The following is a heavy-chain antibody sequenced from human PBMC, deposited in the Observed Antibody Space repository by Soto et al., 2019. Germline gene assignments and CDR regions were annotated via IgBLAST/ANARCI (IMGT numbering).Heavy chain of an antibody. V-gene: IGHV4-59*01. CDR1: GGSISTYT. CDR2: ISYSGST. CDR3: ARDSKSDDAFDI. J-gene: IGHJ3*02. Sequence: QVQPQESGPGLVKPSETLSLTCTVSGGSISTYTWNWIRQSPGKGLEWIGYISYSGSTMYNPSLKSRVTISVDRSKNHLSLNLSSVTAADTAKYYCARDSKSDDAFDIWGLGTLVTVSS.